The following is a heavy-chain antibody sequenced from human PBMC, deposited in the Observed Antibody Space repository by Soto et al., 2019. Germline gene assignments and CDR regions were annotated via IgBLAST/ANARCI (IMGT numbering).Heavy chain of an antibody. CDR3: ARVVPATITTFYGMDV. V-gene: IGHV4-61*01. J-gene: IGHJ6*02. Sequence: SETLSLTCTVSGGSVSSDNYYWSWIRQPPGKGLEWIGHIDYSGSTNYNPSLKSRVTISVDTSKNQFSLKLSSVTAADTAIYFCARVVPATITTFYGMDVWGQGTTVTVS. D-gene: IGHD4-4*01. CDR2: IDYSGST. CDR1: GGSVSSDNYY.